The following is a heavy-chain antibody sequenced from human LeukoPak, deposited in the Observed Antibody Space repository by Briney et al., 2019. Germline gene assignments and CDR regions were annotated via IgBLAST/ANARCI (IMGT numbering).Heavy chain of an antibody. CDR3: ARVGVNWLQSRGWFDP. Sequence: ASVKVSCKASGYTFTGYYMHWVRQAPGQGLEWMGWIDPNSGGTNYAQKFQGRVTMTRDTSISTAYMELSRLRSDDTAVYYCARVGVNWLQSRGWFDPWGQGTLSPSPQ. J-gene: IGHJ5*02. CDR1: GYTFTGYY. V-gene: IGHV1-2*02. CDR2: IDPNSGGT. D-gene: IGHD5-24*01.